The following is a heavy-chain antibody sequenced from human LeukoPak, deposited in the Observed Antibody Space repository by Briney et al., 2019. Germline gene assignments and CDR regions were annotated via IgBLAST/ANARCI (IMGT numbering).Heavy chain of an antibody. CDR3: ARDLYSPPDV. CDR2: INPDGSET. D-gene: IGHD2-21*01. Sequence: PGGSLRLSCVVSGFNFHNYWMTWVHQAPGKGLEWLAIINPDGSETSYEDSVKGRFIVSRDNDNNSLSLDLTSVRAEDTALYYCARDLYSPPDVWGQGTSVTVSS. J-gene: IGHJ6*02. V-gene: IGHV3-7*01. CDR1: GFNFHNYW.